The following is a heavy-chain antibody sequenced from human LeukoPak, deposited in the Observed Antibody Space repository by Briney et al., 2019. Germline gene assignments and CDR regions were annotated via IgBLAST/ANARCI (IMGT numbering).Heavy chain of an antibody. Sequence: SETLSLTCTVSGGSIRSSYYYWSWIRQPPGKGLEWIGYIYYSGSTNYNPSLKSRVTISVDTSKNQFSLKLSSVTAADTAVYYCARDVEYSSGGFDPWGQGTLVTVFS. D-gene: IGHD6-19*01. CDR3: ARDVEYSSGGFDP. CDR2: IYYSGST. J-gene: IGHJ5*02. CDR1: GGSIRSSYYY. V-gene: IGHV4-61*01.